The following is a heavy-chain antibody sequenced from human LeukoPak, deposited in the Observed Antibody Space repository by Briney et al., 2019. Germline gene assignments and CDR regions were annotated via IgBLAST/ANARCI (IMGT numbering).Heavy chain of an antibody. CDR2: IYYSGST. V-gene: IGHV4-31*03. D-gene: IGHD3-9*01. Sequence: PSETLSLTCTVSGGSISSGGYYWSWIRQHPGKGLEWIGYIYYSGSTYYNPSLKSRVTISVDTSKNQFSLKLSSVTAADTAVYYCARGRYFDWLFHPFDYWGQGTLVTVSS. CDR1: GGSISSGGYY. CDR3: ARGRYFDWLFHPFDY. J-gene: IGHJ4*02.